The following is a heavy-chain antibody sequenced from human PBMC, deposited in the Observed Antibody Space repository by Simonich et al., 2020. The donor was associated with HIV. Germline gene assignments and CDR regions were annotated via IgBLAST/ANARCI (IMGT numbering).Heavy chain of an antibody. V-gene: IGHV2-70*04. D-gene: IGHD3-10*01. CDR3: ARTPIIRGIIVAFDI. CDR1: GFSLSTSGMR. CDR2: IDWDDDK. Sequence: QVTLKESGPALVKPTQTLTLTCTFSGFSLSTSGMRVSWIRQPPGKALEWLARIDWDDDKFYSTSLKIRLTISKDTSKNQVVLTMTNMDPVDTATYYWARTPIIRGIIVAFDIWGQGTMVTVSS. J-gene: IGHJ3*02.